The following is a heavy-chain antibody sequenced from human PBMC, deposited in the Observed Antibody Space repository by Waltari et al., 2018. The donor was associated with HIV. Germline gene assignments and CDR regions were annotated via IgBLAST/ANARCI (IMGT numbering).Heavy chain of an antibody. V-gene: IGHV4-61*02. CDR1: GGSISSGNYY. Sequence: QVQLQESGPGLVKPSQTLSLICTVSGGSISSGNYYWSWIRQPAGKGMEWIGRVYITGSTTYNSSRNSRVTISVDTTKNQFSLKLMSVTAADTAVYYCAREAGSGWFGAVDIWGQGTAVTVS. D-gene: IGHD6-19*01. CDR2: VYITGST. CDR3: AREAGSGWFGAVDI. J-gene: IGHJ3*02.